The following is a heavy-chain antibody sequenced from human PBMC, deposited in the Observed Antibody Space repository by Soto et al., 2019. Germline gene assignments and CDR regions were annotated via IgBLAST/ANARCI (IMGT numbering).Heavy chain of an antibody. D-gene: IGHD6-19*01. CDR1: GFTFKSYA. Sequence: PGGSLRLSCAASGFTFKSYAMNWVRQSQGKGLEWVASTPGSGGSSYYADSVKGRFTISRDNSKNTLYLDLNNLKAEDTAMYYCARGGSTGWFYFDFWGQGTQVTVSS. CDR2: TPGSGGSS. CDR3: ARGGSTGWFYFDF. J-gene: IGHJ4*02. V-gene: IGHV3-23*01.